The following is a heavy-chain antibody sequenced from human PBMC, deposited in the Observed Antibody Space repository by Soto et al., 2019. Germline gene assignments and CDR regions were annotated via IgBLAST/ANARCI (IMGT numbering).Heavy chain of an antibody. V-gene: IGHV4-30-2*01. CDR1: GGSISSGGYS. CDR3: ARPALEPSMAHWYFDL. Sequence: QLQLQESGSGLVKPSQTLSLTCAVSGGSISSGGYSWSWIRQPPGKGLEWIGYIYHSGSTYYNPSLKSRVTISVDRSKNQFSLKLSSVTAADTAVYYCARPALEPSMAHWYFDLWGRGTLVTVSS. D-gene: IGHD2-8*01. J-gene: IGHJ2*01. CDR2: IYHSGST.